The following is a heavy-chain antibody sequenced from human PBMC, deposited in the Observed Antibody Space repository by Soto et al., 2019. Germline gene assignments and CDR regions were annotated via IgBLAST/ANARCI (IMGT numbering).Heavy chain of an antibody. CDR3: ALGVAVAGPYYYYGMDA. D-gene: IGHD6-19*01. CDR1: GDSVSSNSAA. CDR2: TYYRSKWYN. Sequence: SQTLSLTCAISGDSVSSNSAAWNWIRQSPSRGLEWLGRTYYRSKWYNDYAVSVKSRITINPDTSKNQFSLQLNSVTPEDTAVYYCALGVAVAGPYYYYGMDAWGQGTTVTVSS. V-gene: IGHV6-1*01. J-gene: IGHJ6*02.